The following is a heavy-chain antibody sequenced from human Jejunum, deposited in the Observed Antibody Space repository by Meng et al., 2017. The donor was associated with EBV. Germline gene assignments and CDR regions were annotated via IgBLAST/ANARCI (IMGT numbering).Heavy chain of an antibody. CDR3: ARVRPGGGWFDP. J-gene: IGHJ5*02. Sequence: QVQLVQSGAELKKPGASVKVSCKASGYTFTSSGINWVRQAPEQGLEWMGWINTNTGYPTYAQDFTGRFVFSLDTSVSTAYLQINSLSTEDNAVYYCARVRPGGGWFDPWGQGTLVTVSS. D-gene: IGHD2-8*02. CDR1: GYTFTSSG. CDR2: INTNTGYP. V-gene: IGHV7-4-1*02.